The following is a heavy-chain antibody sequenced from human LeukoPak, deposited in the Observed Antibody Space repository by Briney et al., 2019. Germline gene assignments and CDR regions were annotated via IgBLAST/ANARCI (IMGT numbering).Heavy chain of an antibody. D-gene: IGHD6-19*01. CDR3: ARDVGNSGWYTFDF. CDR1: GDSVSSINGA. Sequence: SQTLSLTCAISGDSVSSINGAWNWIRQSPSRGLEWLGRTYYRSKWYNDYAVSVQGRITINPDTSKNQFSLQLNSVTPEDTAVYYCARDVGNSGWYTFDFSGQGTLVTVSS. CDR2: TYYRSKWYN. J-gene: IGHJ4*02. V-gene: IGHV6-1*01.